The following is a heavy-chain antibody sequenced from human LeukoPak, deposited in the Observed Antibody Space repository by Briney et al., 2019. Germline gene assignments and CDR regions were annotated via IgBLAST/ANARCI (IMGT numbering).Heavy chain of an antibody. CDR3: AGSSWYVYFDY. Sequence: PSEILSLTSTVSGGSSSSGSYYWSWIRQPAGKGLEWIGRIYTSGSTNYNPSLKSRVTISVDTSKNQFSLKLSSVTAADTAVYYCAGSSWYVYFDYWGQGTLVTVSS. D-gene: IGHD6-13*01. CDR1: GGSSSSGSYY. CDR2: IYTSGST. V-gene: IGHV4-61*02. J-gene: IGHJ4*02.